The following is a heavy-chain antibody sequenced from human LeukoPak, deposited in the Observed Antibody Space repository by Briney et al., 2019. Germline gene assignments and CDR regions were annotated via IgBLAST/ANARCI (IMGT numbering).Heavy chain of an antibody. D-gene: IGHD7-27*01. V-gene: IGHV1-46*01. CDR1: GYTFTSYY. CDR2: INPSGGST. J-gene: IGHJ5*02. Sequence: VASVKVSCKASGYTFTSYYMHWVRQAPGQGLEWMGIINPSGGSTSYAQKFQGRVTMTRDTSTSTVYMELSSLRSEDTAVYYCARGRRKLGIASNNWFDPWGQGTLVTVSS. CDR3: ARGRRKLGIASNNWFDP.